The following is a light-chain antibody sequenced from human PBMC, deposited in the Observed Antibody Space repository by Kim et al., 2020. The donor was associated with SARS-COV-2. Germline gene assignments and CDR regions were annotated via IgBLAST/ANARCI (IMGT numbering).Light chain of an antibody. CDR3: QQYYNWPRT. CDR2: GAS. V-gene: IGKV3D-15*01. Sequence: VSHEERVTVSCRARHYISSNLAWYQHKPGQAPRLLIHGASTRATGIPARFSGSGSGTDFTLTISSLQSEDFAVYYCQQYYNWPRTFGQGTKVDIK. J-gene: IGKJ1*01. CDR1: HYISSN.